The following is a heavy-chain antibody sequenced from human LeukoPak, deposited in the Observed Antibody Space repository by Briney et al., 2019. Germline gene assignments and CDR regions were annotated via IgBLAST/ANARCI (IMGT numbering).Heavy chain of an antibody. V-gene: IGHV3-7*03. J-gene: IGHJ6*02. CDR3: ARDPYSSTWSYGMDV. CDR1: GFTFSTSW. D-gene: IGHD6-6*01. Sequence: GGSLRLSCAGSGFTFSTSWMHWVRQVPGKGLVWVANIKQDGSEEVYVDSVKGRFTISRDNAKNSLFLQMNTLRAEDTAVYYCARDPYSSTWSYGMDVWGQGTTVTVSS. CDR2: IKQDGSEE.